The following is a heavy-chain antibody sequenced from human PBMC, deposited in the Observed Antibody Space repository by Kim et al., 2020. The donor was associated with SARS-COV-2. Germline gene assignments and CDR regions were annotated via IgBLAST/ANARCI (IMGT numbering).Heavy chain of an antibody. CDR2: IYYSGST. CDR1: GGSISSYY. J-gene: IGHJ4*02. D-gene: IGHD3-10*02. Sequence: SETLSLTCTVSGGSISSYYWSWIRQPPGKGLEWIGYIYYSGSTNYNPSLKSRIAISLDTSKNQFSLKLSSVTAADTAIYYCARNLCSGNYCRTFDYWGQG. CDR3: ARNLCSGNYCRTFDY. V-gene: IGHV4-59*01.